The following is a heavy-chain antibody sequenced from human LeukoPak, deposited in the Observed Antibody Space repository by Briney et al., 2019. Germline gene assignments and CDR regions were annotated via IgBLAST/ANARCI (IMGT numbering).Heavy chain of an antibody. CDR2: ISYDGSNK. CDR1: GFTFSSYA. J-gene: IGHJ4*02. D-gene: IGHD5-12*01. CDR3: ARVRYSGYDETTYLDY. V-gene: IGHV3-30-3*01. Sequence: HPGGSLRLSCAASGFTFSSYAMHWVRQAPGKGLEWVAVISYDGSNKYYADSVKGRFTISRDNSKNTLYLQMNSLRAEDTAVYYCARVRYSGYDETTYLDYWGQGTLVTVSS.